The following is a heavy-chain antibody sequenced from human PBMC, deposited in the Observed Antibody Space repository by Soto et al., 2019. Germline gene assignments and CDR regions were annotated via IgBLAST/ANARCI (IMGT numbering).Heavy chain of an antibody. Sequence: ASVKVSCKSSGYTFFNYGISWVRQAPGQGLEWMGWISAYNGNRNYAGKFQGRATMTTETSTSTAYMELRSLRSDDTAVYYCARDGITLAGSFDYWGQGTLVTVSS. D-gene: IGHD6-19*01. CDR3: ARDGITLAGSFDY. CDR1: GYTFFNYG. J-gene: IGHJ4*02. V-gene: IGHV1-18*01. CDR2: ISAYNGNR.